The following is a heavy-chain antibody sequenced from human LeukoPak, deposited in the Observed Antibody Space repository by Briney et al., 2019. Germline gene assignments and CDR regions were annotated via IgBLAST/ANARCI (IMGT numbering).Heavy chain of an antibody. J-gene: IGHJ4*02. Sequence: GASVKVSCKASGYTFTGYYMHWVRQAPGQGLEWMGWINPNSGGTNYAQKFQGRVTMTRDTSISTAYMELSRLRSDDTAVYYCARGLGYSYGYFDYWGQGTPVTVSS. V-gene: IGHV1-2*02. D-gene: IGHD5-18*01. CDR3: ARGLGYSYGYFDY. CDR2: INPNSGGT. CDR1: GYTFTGYY.